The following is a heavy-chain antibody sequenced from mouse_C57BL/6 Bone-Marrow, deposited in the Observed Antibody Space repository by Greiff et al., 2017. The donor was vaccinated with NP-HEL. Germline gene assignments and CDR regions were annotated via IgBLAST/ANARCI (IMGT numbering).Heavy chain of an antibody. CDR2: IDPSDSYT. V-gene: IGHV1-69*01. Sequence: QVQLQQPGAELVMPGASVKLSCKASGYTFTSYWMHWVKQRPGQGLEWIGEIDPSDSYTNYNQKFKGKSTLTVDKSSSTAYMQLSNLTSEDSAVYDCAIYYDYDVGGYYAMDYWGQGTSVTVSS. J-gene: IGHJ4*01. CDR1: GYTFTSYW. D-gene: IGHD2-4*01. CDR3: AIYYDYDVGGYYAMDY.